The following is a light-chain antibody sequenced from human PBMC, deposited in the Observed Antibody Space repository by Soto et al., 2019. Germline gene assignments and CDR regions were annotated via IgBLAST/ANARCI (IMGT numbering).Light chain of an antibody. CDR3: QQLNNYLS. V-gene: IGKV1-9*01. J-gene: IGKJ4*01. CDR2: AAS. CDR1: QGISSY. Sequence: DIQLTQSPSFLSASVGDRVTITCRASQGISSYLAWYQQKPGKAPKLLIYAASTLQSGVPSRFSGSVSGTEFTLTISSLQPEDFAIYYCQQLNNYLSFGGGTKVEIK.